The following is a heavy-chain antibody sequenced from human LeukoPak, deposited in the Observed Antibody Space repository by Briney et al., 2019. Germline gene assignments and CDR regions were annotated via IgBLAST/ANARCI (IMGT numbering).Heavy chain of an antibody. CDR1: GFTFSSYA. CDR3: ARAGSVWFGELLPPPYYFDY. CDR2: ISGSGGST. V-gene: IGHV3-23*01. Sequence: GGSLRLSCAASGFTFSSYAMSWVRQAPGKGLEWVSAISGSGGSTYYADSVKGRFTISRDNSKNTLYLQMNSLRAEDTAVYYCARAGSVWFGELLPPPYYFDYWGQGTLVTVSS. D-gene: IGHD3-10*01. J-gene: IGHJ4*02.